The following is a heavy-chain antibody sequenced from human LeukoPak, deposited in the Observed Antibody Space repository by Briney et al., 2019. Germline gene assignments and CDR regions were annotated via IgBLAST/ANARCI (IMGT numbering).Heavy chain of an antibody. CDR1: GFTFSSYT. Sequence: PGGSLRLSCAASGFTFSSYTMNWVRQATRKRLEWVSYISSGSSTIYYADSLKGRFTISRDNARNSLYLQMNSLRAEDTAVYYCARRGAGSYFDYWGQGTLVTVSS. J-gene: IGHJ4*02. V-gene: IGHV3-48*01. CDR2: ISSGSSTI. CDR3: ARRGAGSYFDY. D-gene: IGHD6-19*01.